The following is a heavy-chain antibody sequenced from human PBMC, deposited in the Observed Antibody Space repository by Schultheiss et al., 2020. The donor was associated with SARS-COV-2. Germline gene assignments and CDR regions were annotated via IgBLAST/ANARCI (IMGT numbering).Heavy chain of an antibody. D-gene: IGHD1-14*01. J-gene: IGHJ5*02. CDR2: IYPRDFDT. Sequence: GESLKISCKGSGYRFTSYWIGWVRQMPGKGLEWMGIIYPRDFDTRYSPSFQGQVTISADKSISTAYLQWSSLKASDTAMYYCARSRKLSWFDPWGQGTLVTVSS. CDR1: GYRFTSYW. V-gene: IGHV5-51*01. CDR3: ARSRKLSWFDP.